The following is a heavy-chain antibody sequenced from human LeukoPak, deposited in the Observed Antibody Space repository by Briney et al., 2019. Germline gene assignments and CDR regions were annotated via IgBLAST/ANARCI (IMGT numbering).Heavy chain of an antibody. J-gene: IGHJ3*02. CDR2: ISSNGGST. CDR3: ARDRKMATNSWAFDI. D-gene: IGHD5-24*01. CDR1: GFTFSSYA. V-gene: IGHV3-64*01. Sequence: PGGPLRLSCAASGFTFSSYAMHWVRQAPGKGLEYVSAISSNGGSTYYANSVKGRFTISRDNSKNTLYLQMGSLRAEDMAVYYCARDRKMATNSWAFDIWGQGTMVTVSS.